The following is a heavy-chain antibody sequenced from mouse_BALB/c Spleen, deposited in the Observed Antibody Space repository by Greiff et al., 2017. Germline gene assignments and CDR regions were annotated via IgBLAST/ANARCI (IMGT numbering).Heavy chain of an antibody. CDR2: ISYSGST. CDR3: ASPYYGSSDWYFDV. D-gene: IGHD1-1*01. V-gene: IGHV3-2*02. CDR1: GYSITSDYA. Sequence: EVQLQQSGPGLVKPSQSLSLTCTVTGYSITSDYAWNWIRQFPGNKLEWMGYISYSGSTSYNPSLKSRISITRDTSKNQFFLQLNSVTTEDTATYYCASPYYGSSDWYFDVWGAGTTVTVSS. J-gene: IGHJ1*01.